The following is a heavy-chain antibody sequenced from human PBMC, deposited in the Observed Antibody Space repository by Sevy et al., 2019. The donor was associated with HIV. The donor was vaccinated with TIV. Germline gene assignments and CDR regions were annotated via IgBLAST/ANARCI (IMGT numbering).Heavy chain of an antibody. Sequence: GGSLRLSFAASGFTFSNAWMSWVRQAPGKGLEWVGRIKSKTDGGTTDYPAPVKGRFNISRDDSKNTLYLQMNSLKTEDTAVYYCTTDPIVGSRRGFDWFDPWGQGTLVTVSS. V-gene: IGHV3-15*01. D-gene: IGHD3-22*01. CDR3: TTDPIVGSRRGFDWFDP. J-gene: IGHJ5*02. CDR2: IKSKTDGGTT. CDR1: GFTFSNAW.